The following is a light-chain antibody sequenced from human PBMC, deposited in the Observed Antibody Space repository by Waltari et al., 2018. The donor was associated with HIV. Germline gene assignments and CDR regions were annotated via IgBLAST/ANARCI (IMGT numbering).Light chain of an antibody. Sequence: QSVLTQPPSVSAAPGQKVTISCSGSIPNIGNNYVSWYQHLPGTAPKLLIYGDDKRYPGIPDRISASKSGTSATLAITGLQTGDEADYYCASWDSSLSVLFGGGTKLAVL. CDR2: GDD. CDR1: IPNIGNNY. CDR3: ASWDSSLSVL. J-gene: IGLJ2*01. V-gene: IGLV1-51*02.